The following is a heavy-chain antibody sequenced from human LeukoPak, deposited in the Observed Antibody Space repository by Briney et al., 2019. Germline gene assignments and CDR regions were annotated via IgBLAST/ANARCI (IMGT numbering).Heavy chain of an antibody. D-gene: IGHD3-3*01. CDR2: IWYDGSNK. V-gene: IGHV3-33*06. CDR1: GFTFSSYG. Sequence: GGSLRLSCAASGFTFSSYGMHWVRQAPGKGLEWVAVIWYDGSNKYYADSVKGRFTVSRDNSKNTLYLQMNSLRAEDTAVYYCAKSAIRFLEWLLPGISDYWGQGTLVTVSS. CDR3: AKSAIRFLEWLLPGISDY. J-gene: IGHJ4*02.